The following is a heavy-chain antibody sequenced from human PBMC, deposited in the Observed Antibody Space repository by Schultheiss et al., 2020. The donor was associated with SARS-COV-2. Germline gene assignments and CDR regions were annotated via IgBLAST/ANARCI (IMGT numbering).Heavy chain of an antibody. D-gene: IGHD5-24*01. CDR3: ARESSRYRDGYNPIDY. J-gene: IGHJ4*02. Sequence: SQTLSLTCTISGGAISNYYWNWIRQPPGKGLEWIGYIYYSGSTYYNPSLKSRVTISVDTSKNQFSLKLSSVTAADTAVYYCARESSRYRDGYNPIDYWGQGTLVTVSS. V-gene: IGHV4-59*06. CDR2: IYYSGST. CDR1: GGAISNYY.